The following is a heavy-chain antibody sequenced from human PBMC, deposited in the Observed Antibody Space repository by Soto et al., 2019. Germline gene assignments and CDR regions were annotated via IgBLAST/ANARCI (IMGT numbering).Heavy chain of an antibody. V-gene: IGHV3-30-3*01. CDR1: GFTFSHYA. D-gene: IGHD6-19*01. Sequence: GGSLRLSCAASGFTFSHYAMHWVRQAPGKGLEWVSVTSYDASKKYYADSVKGRFTISRDNSKNTLYLQMNSLRAEDTAVYYCAEDSSGWQDYWGQGTLVTVSS. J-gene: IGHJ4*02. CDR2: TSYDASKK. CDR3: AEDSSGWQDY.